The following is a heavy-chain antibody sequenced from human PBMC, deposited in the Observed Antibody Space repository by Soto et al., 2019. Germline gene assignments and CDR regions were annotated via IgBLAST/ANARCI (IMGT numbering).Heavy chain of an antibody. CDR3: ARTFRGVDIVATSYYYYGMDV. Sequence: GASVKVSCKASGGTFSSYAISWVRQAPGQGLEWMGGIIPIFGTANYAQKFQGRVTITADESTSTAYMELSSLRSEDTAVYYCARTFRGVDIVATSYYYYGMDVWGQGTTVTVSS. CDR1: GGTFSSYA. D-gene: IGHD5-12*01. V-gene: IGHV1-69*13. CDR2: IIPIFGTA. J-gene: IGHJ6*02.